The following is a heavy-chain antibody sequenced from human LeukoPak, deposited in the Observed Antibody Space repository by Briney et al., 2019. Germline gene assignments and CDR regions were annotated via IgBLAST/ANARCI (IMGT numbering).Heavy chain of an antibody. V-gene: IGHV3-23*01. CDR1: GLTFSNSA. J-gene: IGHJ4*02. D-gene: IGHD2-2*01. CDR3: ATVGGSCASSNCYAYFDY. CDR2: ITDSGSST. Sequence: PGGSLRLSCVASGLTFSNSAMTWVRQAPGKGLEWVSIITDSGSSTFYADSVKGRFTISRDTPMNTLYLQMNSLGVDDTAVYYCATVGGSCASSNCYAYFDYWGQGTLVTVSS.